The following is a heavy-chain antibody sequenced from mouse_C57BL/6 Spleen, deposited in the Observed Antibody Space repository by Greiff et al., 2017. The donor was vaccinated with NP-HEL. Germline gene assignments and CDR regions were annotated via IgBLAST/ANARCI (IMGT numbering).Heavy chain of an antibody. CDR3: TRDTATVVLEGYAMDY. Sequence: EVMLVESGEGLVKPGGSLKLSCAASGFTFSSYAMSWVRQTPEKRLEWVAYISSGGDYIYYADTVKGRFTISRDNARNTLYLQMSSLKSEDTAMYYCTRDTATVVLEGYAMDYWGQGTSVTVSS. V-gene: IGHV5-9-1*02. D-gene: IGHD1-1*01. CDR1: GFTFSSYA. CDR2: ISSGGDYI. J-gene: IGHJ4*01.